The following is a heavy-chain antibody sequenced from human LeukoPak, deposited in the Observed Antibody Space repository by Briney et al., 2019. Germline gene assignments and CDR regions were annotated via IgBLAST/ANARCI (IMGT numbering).Heavy chain of an antibody. V-gene: IGHV1-18*01. CDR2: ISGYNGNT. D-gene: IGHD6-19*01. CDR1: GYTFTSYG. CDR3: ARPRVAGSLDY. J-gene: IGHJ4*02. Sequence: ASVKVSCKTSGYTFTSYGTSWVRQAPGQGLEWMGWISGYNGNTNYAQRFQGRVTMTTDSSTSTAYMELRSLRYDDTAVYYCARPRVAGSLDYWGQGTLVTVSS.